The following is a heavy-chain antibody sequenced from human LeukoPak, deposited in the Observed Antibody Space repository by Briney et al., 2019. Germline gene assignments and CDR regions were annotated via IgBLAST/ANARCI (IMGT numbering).Heavy chain of an antibody. CDR3: AKDIGSVVTGAFEI. V-gene: IGHV3-9*01. J-gene: IGHJ3*02. Sequence: PGGSLRLSCAASGFTFDDYAMHWVRQAPGKGLEWVSGISWNSGSIGYADSVKGRFTISRDNAKNSLYLQMNSLRAEDTALYYCAKDIGSVVTGAFEIWGQGTMVTVSS. CDR2: ISWNSGSI. CDR1: GFTFDDYA. D-gene: IGHD4-23*01.